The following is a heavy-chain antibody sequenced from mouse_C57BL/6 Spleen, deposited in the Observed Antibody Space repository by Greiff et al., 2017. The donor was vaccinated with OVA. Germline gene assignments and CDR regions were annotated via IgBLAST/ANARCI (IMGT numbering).Heavy chain of an antibody. CDR3: AGSGYFDV. J-gene: IGHJ1*03. V-gene: IGHV3-6*01. CDR1: GYSITSGYY. D-gene: IGHD1-1*01. CDR2: ISYDGSN. Sequence: EVKLEESGPGLVKPSQSLSLTCSVTGYSITSGYYWNWIRQFPGNKLEWMGYISYDGSNNYNPSLKNRISITRDTSKNQFFLKLNSVTTEDTATYYCAGSGYFDVWGTGTTVTVSS.